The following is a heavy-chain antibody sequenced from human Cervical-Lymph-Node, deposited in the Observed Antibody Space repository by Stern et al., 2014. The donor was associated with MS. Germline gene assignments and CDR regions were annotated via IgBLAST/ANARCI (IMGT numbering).Heavy chain of an antibody. CDR3: ARDRLNDFWSGYVLGEYYYYYGMDV. CDR1: GFNFSSYS. D-gene: IGHD3-3*01. Sequence: EVQLVESGGGLVKPGGSLRLSCAASGFNFSSYSMHWVRQAPGKVLEWVSSISSSSSYIYYAVSVKCRFIISIDTAKNSLYLQMNSLRAEDTAVYYCARDRLNDFWSGYVLGEYYYYYGMDVWGQGTTVTVSS. CDR2: ISSSSSYI. V-gene: IGHV3-21*01. J-gene: IGHJ6*02.